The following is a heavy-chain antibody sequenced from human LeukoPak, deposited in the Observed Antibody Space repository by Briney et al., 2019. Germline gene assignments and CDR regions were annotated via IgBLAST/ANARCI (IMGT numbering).Heavy chain of an antibody. V-gene: IGHV4-34*01. CDR3: ARRYGSGSYYKPPRGGWFDP. J-gene: IGHJ5*02. D-gene: IGHD3-10*01. CDR2: INHSGST. Sequence: SETLSLTCAVYGGSFSGYYWSWIRQPPGKGLEWIGEINHSGSTNYNPSLKSRVTISVDTSKNQFSLKLSSVTAADTAVYYCARRYGSGSYYKPPRGGWFDPWGQGTLVTVSS. CDR1: GGSFSGYY.